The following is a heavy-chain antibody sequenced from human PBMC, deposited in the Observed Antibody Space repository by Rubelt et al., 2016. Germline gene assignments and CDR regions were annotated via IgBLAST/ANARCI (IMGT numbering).Heavy chain of an antibody. V-gene: IGHV1-2*02. J-gene: IGHJ5*02. CDR1: GYTFTSYY. CDR2: INPNSGGT. Sequence: QVQLVQSGAEVKKPGASVKVSCKASGYTFTSYYMHWVRQAPGQGLEWMGWINPNSGGTNYAQKFQGRVTMTRDTSISTAYMELSRLRSDDTAVYYCARDLNERWLVRGGAWFDPWGQGTLVTVSS. D-gene: IGHD6-19*01. CDR3: ARDLNERWLVRGGAWFDP.